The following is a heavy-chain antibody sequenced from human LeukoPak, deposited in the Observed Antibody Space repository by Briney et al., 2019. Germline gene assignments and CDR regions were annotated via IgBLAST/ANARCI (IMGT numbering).Heavy chain of an antibody. Sequence: GASVKVSCKASGYTFTGYYMHWVRQAPGKGLEWMGGFDPEDGETIYAQKFQGRVTMTEDTSTDTAYMELSSLRSEDTAVYYCATDSMMDYYFDYWGQGTLVTVSS. CDR3: ATDSMMDYYFDY. J-gene: IGHJ4*02. CDR2: FDPEDGET. D-gene: IGHD2/OR15-2a*01. CDR1: GYTFTGYY. V-gene: IGHV1-24*01.